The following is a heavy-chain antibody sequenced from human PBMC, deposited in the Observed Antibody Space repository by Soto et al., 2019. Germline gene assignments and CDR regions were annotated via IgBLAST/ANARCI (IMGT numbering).Heavy chain of an antibody. CDR1: GCIFSSHW. J-gene: IGHJ4*02. CDR3: VRDNNWSFDY. Sequence: VGSLRLSGSASGCIFSSHWMHWVRQAPGKGLVGVSHIGPDGSNIWEADSVQGRFTISRDNARNRLYLQMNSLRDEDTAIYYCVRDNNWSFDYWGQGILVTVSS. CDR2: IGPDGSNI. V-gene: IGHV3-74*01. D-gene: IGHD1-1*01.